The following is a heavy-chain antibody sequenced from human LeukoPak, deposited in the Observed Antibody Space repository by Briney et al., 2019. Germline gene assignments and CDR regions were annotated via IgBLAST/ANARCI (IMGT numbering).Heavy chain of an antibody. J-gene: IGHJ6*02. CDR1: GGTFSSYA. CDR2: IIPILGIA. Sequence: SVKVSCKASGGTFSSYAISWVRQAPGQGLEWMGRIIPILGIANYAQKFQGRVTITADKSTSTAYMELSSLRSEGTAVYYCARPLVVPAAPYYYYGMDVWGQGTTVTVSS. D-gene: IGHD2-2*01. V-gene: IGHV1-69*04. CDR3: ARPLVVPAAPYYYYGMDV.